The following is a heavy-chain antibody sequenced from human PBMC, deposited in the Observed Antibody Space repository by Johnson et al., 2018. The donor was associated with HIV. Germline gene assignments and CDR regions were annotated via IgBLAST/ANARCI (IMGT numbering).Heavy chain of an antibody. CDR2: ISGSGGST. CDR3: AKGSRGSYLYDAFDI. Sequence: VQVVESGGGLVQPGGSLRLSCAASGFTFSSYAMSWVRQAPGKGLEWVSAISGSGGSTGYADSVKGRFSISRDNSKNTLYLQMNSLRAEDTAVYYCAKGSRGSYLYDAFDIWGQGTMVTVSS. J-gene: IGHJ3*02. V-gene: IGHV3-23*04. CDR1: GFTFSSYA. D-gene: IGHD1-26*01.